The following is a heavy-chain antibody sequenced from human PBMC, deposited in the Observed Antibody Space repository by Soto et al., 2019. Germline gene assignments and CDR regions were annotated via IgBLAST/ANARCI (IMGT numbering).Heavy chain of an antibody. CDR2: MNPNSGNT. Sequence: ASVKVSCKASGYTFTSYDINWVRQATGQGLEWMGWMNPNSGNTGYAQKFQGRVTMTRNTSISTAYMELSSLRSEDTAVYCCARGHRHIVVVTAPRGAFDIWGQGTMVTVSS. CDR1: GYTFTSYD. D-gene: IGHD2-21*02. V-gene: IGHV1-8*01. J-gene: IGHJ3*02. CDR3: ARGHRHIVVVTAPRGAFDI.